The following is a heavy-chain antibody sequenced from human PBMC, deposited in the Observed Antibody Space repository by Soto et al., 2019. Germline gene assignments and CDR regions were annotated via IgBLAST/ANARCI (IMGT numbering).Heavy chain of an antibody. J-gene: IGHJ6*02. V-gene: IGHV1-8*02. CDR3: ARGKGLYDFWSGYFNYYYYYGMDV. Sequence: ASVKVSCKASGYTFTSYGISWVRQATGQGLEWMGWMNPNSGNTGYAQKFQGRVTMTRNTSISTAYMELSSLRSEDTAVYYCARGKGLYDFWSGYFNYYYYYGMDVWGQGTTVTVSS. CDR2: MNPNSGNT. CDR1: GYTFTSYG. D-gene: IGHD3-3*01.